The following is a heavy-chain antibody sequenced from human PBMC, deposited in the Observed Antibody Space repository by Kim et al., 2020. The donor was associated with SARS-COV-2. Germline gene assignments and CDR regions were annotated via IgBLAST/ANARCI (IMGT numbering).Heavy chain of an antibody. CDR3: ASPTQAVANDYPFDY. CDR1: GGSISSSSYY. D-gene: IGHD6-19*01. Sequence: SETLSLTCTVSGGSISSSSYYWGWIRQPPGKGLEWIGSIYYSGSTYYNPSLKSRVTISVDTSKNQFSLKLSSVTAADTAVYYCASPTQAVANDYPFDYWGQGTLVTVSS. J-gene: IGHJ4*02. V-gene: IGHV4-39*01. CDR2: IYYSGST.